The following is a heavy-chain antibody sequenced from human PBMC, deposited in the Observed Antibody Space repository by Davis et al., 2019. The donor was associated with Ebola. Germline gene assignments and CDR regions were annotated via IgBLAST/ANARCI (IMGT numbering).Heavy chain of an antibody. CDR3: ARELAHCSGGSCYSGWFDP. CDR2: IYYSGST. CDR1: GGSISSGDYY. V-gene: IGHV4-30-4*01. J-gene: IGHJ5*02. D-gene: IGHD2-15*01. Sequence: MPSETLSLTCTVSGGSISSGDYYWSWIRQPPGKGLEWIGYIYYSGSTYYNPSLKSRVTISVDTSKNQFSLKLSSVTAADTAVYYCARELAHCSGGSCYSGWFDPWGQGTLVTVSS.